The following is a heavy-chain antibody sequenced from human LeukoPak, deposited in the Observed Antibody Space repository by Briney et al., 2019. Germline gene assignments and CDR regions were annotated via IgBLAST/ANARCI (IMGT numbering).Heavy chain of an antibody. CDR2: IVVGSGNT. V-gene: IGHV1-58*02. CDR1: GFTFTSSA. J-gene: IGHJ5*02. D-gene: IGHD2-2*01. Sequence: SVKVSCKASGFTFTSSAMQWVRQVRGQRLEWIGWIVVGSGNTNYAQKFQGRVTMTTDTSTSTVYMELRSLRSDDTAMYYCAREPCTSISCFNWFDPWGQGTLVTVSS. CDR3: AREPCTSISCFNWFDP.